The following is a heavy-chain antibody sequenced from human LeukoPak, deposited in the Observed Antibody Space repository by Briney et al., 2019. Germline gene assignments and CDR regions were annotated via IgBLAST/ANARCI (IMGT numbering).Heavy chain of an antibody. CDR3: ARAMVRGVGGDY. CDR2: ISSSSSYI. D-gene: IGHD3-10*01. Sequence: PGGSLRLSCAASGFTFSSYSMNWVCQAPGKGLEWVSSISSSSSYIYYADSVKGRFTISRDNAKNSLYLQMNSLRAEDTAVYYCARAMVRGVGGDYWGQGTLVTVSS. CDR1: GFTFSSYS. J-gene: IGHJ4*02. V-gene: IGHV3-21*01.